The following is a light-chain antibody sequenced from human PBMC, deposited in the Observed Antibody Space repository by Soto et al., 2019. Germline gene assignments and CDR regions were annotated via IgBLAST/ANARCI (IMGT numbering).Light chain of an antibody. J-gene: IGLJ2*01. Sequence: SYELTQPPSVSVSPGQTATITCSGDKLGEKYACWYQQKPGQSPVLVIYQDTKRPSGIPERFSGSNSGSTATLTISGTQAMDEADYYCQAWDSNTVVFGGGTKLTVX. CDR3: QAWDSNTVV. V-gene: IGLV3-1*01. CDR1: KLGEKY. CDR2: QDT.